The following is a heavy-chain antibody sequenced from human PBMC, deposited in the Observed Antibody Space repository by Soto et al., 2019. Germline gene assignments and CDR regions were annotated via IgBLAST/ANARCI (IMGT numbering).Heavy chain of an antibody. Sequence: PGESLKISCNGSGYSFTSYWIGWVRQMPGKGLEWMGIIYPGDSDTRYSPSFQGQVTISADKSISTAYLQWSSLKASDTAMYYCARLIAVPRVVYYGMDVWGQGTTVTVSS. CDR3: ARLIAVPRVVYYGMDV. CDR2: IYPGDSDT. V-gene: IGHV5-51*01. D-gene: IGHD6-19*01. J-gene: IGHJ6*02. CDR1: GYSFTSYW.